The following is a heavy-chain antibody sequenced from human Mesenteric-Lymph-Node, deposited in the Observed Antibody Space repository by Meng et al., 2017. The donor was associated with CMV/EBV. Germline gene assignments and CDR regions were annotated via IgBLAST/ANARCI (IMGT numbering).Heavy chain of an antibody. CDR2: IYWNDDK. D-gene: IGHD4-17*01. V-gene: IGHV2-5*01. CDR1: GFSLSTSGGG. Sequence: SGPTLVKPTQTITLTCTFSGFSLSTSGGGVAWIRQPAGKALEWLGIIYWNDDKRYSPSLKTSVTITKDTSRNQVVLAMTDMSPEDTGTYYCAHTVNYGDFQDHWGQGTLVTVSS. J-gene: IGHJ4*02. CDR3: AHTVNYGDFQDH.